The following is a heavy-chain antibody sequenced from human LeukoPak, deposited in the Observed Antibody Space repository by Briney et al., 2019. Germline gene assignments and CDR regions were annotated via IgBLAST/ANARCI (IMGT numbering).Heavy chain of an antibody. V-gene: IGHV3-23*01. CDR1: GFTFSSYG. J-gene: IGHJ4*02. CDR3: AKRASVADQSYFDS. Sequence: PGGSLRLSCAASGFTFSSYGMSWVRQAPGKGLEWVSGISASGGITYYADSVKGQFTISRDNSKNTLYLQMNGLRAEDTAVYYCAKRASVADQSYFDSWGQGTLVIVSS. CDR2: ISASGGIT. D-gene: IGHD6-19*01.